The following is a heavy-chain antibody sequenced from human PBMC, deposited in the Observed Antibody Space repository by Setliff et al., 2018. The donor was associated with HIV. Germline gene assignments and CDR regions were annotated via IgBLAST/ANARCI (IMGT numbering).Heavy chain of an antibody. J-gene: IGHJ3*02. CDR1: GGSFSGYD. CDR3: ARRPRIVGVRKNAFDI. CDR2: INHSGST. D-gene: IGHD1-26*01. Sequence: SETLSLTCAVYGGSFSGYDWSWIRQPPGKGLEWIGEINHSGSTNYNPSLKSRVTISVDTSKNQFSLKLSSVTAADTAVYYCARRPRIVGVRKNAFDIWGQGTMVTVSS. V-gene: IGHV4-34*01.